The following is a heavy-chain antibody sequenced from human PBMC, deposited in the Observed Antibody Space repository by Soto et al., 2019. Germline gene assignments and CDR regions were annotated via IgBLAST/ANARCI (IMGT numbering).Heavy chain of an antibody. Sequence: PWGSLRLSCAASGFTFSSYSMNWVRQAPGKGLEWVSSISSSSNYIYYADSVKGRFTISRDNAKNTLYLQMNSLRTEDTALYYCTTTRGAPDYWGQGTLVTVSS. CDR2: ISSSSNYI. V-gene: IGHV3-21*03. CDR1: GFTFSSYS. D-gene: IGHD1-1*01. CDR3: TTTRGAPDY. J-gene: IGHJ4*02.